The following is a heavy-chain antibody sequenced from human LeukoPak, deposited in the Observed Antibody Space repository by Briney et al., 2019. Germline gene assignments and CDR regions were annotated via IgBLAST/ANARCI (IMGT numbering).Heavy chain of an antibody. Sequence: GESLKISCKGSGYSFTTYWIGWVRQMPGKGLEWMGIIYPDDSDTKYSPSFQGQVTISADKSISTACLQWSSLKASDTAMYYCARRGYCSGGSCFWYFDLWSRGTLVTVSS. CDR3: ARRGYCSGGSCFWYFDL. V-gene: IGHV5-51*01. CDR2: IYPDDSDT. J-gene: IGHJ2*01. D-gene: IGHD2-15*01. CDR1: GYSFTTYW.